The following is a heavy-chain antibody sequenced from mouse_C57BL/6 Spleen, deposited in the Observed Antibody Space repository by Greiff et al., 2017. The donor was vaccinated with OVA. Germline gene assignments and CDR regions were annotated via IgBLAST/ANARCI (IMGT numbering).Heavy chain of an antibody. V-gene: IGHV3-4*01. Sequence: EVQLQQSGPALVKPSPTVSLTCTVTGYSITNGNHWWNWIRQVSGSKLEWIGYISSSGSTDSTPSLKSRISITRDTSTNQLFLQLNSVTTEDIATYYCARGYGKGYFDVWGTGTTVTVSS. J-gene: IGHJ1*03. CDR1: GYSITNGNHW. CDR2: ISSSGST. D-gene: IGHD2-1*01. CDR3: ARGYGKGYFDV.